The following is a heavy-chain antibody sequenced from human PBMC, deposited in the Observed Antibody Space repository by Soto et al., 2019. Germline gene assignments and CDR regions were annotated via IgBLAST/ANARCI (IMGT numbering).Heavy chain of an antibody. Sequence: EVQLLESGGGFVGPGWSLRLSCAASGFTFSSHGMSWVRQAPGKGLEWVSSISGSGGSTYYADSVKGRFTISRDNSKNTLYLQMNSLRVEDTAVYYCAKAAYYYGSGSYFPFDYWGQGTLVTVSS. CDR3: AKAAYYYGSGSYFPFDY. CDR1: GFTFSSHG. CDR2: ISGSGGST. J-gene: IGHJ4*02. V-gene: IGHV3-23*01. D-gene: IGHD3-10*01.